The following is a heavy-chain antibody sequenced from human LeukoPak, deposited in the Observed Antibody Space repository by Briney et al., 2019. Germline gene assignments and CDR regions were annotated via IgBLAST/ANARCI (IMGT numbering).Heavy chain of an antibody. CDR3: ARAPGPNWYFDL. V-gene: IGHV4-4*02. J-gene: IGHJ2*01. D-gene: IGHD3-10*01. CDR1: GGSISSSNW. CDR2: IYHSGST. Sequence: SETLSLTCAVSGGSISSSNWWSWVRQPPGKGLEWIGEIYHSGSTNYNPSHKSRVTISVDKSKNQFSLKLSSVTAADTAVYYCARAPGPNWYFDLWGRGTLVTVSS.